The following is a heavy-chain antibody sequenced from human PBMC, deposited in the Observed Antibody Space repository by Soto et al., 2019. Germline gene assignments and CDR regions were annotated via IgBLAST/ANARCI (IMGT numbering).Heavy chain of an antibody. CDR1: GFTFSSYG. V-gene: IGHV3-30*18. CDR3: AKDPGPSTVTIGWFDP. Sequence: PGGSLRLSCAASGFTFSSYGIHWVRQAPGKGLEWVAVISYDGSNKYYADSVKGRFTISRDNSKNTLYLQMNSLRAEDTAVYYCAKDPGPSTVTIGWFDPWGQGTLVTVSS. J-gene: IGHJ5*02. D-gene: IGHD4-17*01. CDR2: ISYDGSNK.